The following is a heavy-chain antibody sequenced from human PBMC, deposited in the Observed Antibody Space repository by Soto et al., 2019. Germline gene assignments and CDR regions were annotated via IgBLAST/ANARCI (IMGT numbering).Heavy chain of an antibody. CDR1: GGSFSSYA. V-gene: IGHV1-69*13. CDR2: IIPILTTA. D-gene: IGHD2-15*01. Sequence: SVKVSCKVSGGSFSSYAISWVRQAPGQGLEWMGGIIPILTTANYAQKFQDRVTTTADESTSTAYMEVSSLTSEDTAVYYCARKAGGGNYYILDFWGQGTLVTVSS. J-gene: IGHJ4*02. CDR3: ARKAGGGNYYILDF.